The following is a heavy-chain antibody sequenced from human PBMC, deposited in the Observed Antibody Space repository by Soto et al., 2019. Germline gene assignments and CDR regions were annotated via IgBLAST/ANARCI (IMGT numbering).Heavy chain of an antibody. D-gene: IGHD3-10*01. V-gene: IGHV3-48*02. CDR3: ARRITMVRGPYYYYGLDV. CDR1: GFTFSSHA. Sequence: LRLSCAASGFTFSSHAMNWVRQAPGKGLEWVSFISSTSSTKNYADSVKGRFTISRDNAKNSLYLQMSSLRDEDTAVYYCARRITMVRGPYYYYGLDVWGQGTTVTVSS. CDR2: ISSTSSTK. J-gene: IGHJ6*02.